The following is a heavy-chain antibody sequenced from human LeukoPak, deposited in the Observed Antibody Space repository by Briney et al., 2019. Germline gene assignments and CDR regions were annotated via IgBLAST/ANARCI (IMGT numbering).Heavy chain of an antibody. D-gene: IGHD6-19*01. V-gene: IGHV4-34*01. J-gene: IGHJ4*02. Sequence: SETLSLTCAVYGGSFSGYYWSWIRQPPGKGLEWIGEINHSGSTNYNPPLKSRVTISVDTSKNQFSLKLSSVTAADTAVYYCARPSIAVAGKEYYFDYWGQGTLVTVSS. CDR1: GGSFSGYY. CDR3: ARPSIAVAGKEYYFDY. CDR2: INHSGST.